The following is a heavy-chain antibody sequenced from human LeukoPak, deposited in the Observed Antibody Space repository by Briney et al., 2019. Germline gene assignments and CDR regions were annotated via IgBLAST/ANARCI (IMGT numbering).Heavy chain of an antibody. V-gene: IGHV4-38-2*02. J-gene: IGHJ4*02. CDR1: NYSISSGYY. Sequence: SETLSLTCTVSNYSISSGYYWAWIRQPPGKGLEWIGNIYHSGNTYYNPSLKSRVSLSVDTSENQFSLKLSSVTAADTAVYYCARGYGGYYFDYWGQGTLVTVSS. CDR2: IYHSGNT. D-gene: IGHD5-12*01. CDR3: ARGYGGYYFDY.